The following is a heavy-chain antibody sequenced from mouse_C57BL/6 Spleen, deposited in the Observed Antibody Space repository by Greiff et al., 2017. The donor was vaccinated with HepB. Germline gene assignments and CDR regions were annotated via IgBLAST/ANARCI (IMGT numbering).Heavy chain of an antibody. CDR3: ARPFITTVVATNFDV. Sequence: VQLQQSGPELVKPGASVKISCKASGYAFSSSWMNWVKQRPGKGLEWIGRIYPGDGETNYNGKFKGKATLTADKSSSTAYMQLSSLTSEDSSVYFCARPFITTVVATNFDVWGTGTTVTVSS. V-gene: IGHV1-82*01. D-gene: IGHD1-1*01. J-gene: IGHJ1*03. CDR2: IYPGDGET. CDR1: GYAFSSSW.